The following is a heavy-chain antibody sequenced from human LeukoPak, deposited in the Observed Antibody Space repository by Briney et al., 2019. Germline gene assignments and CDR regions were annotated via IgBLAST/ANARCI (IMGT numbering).Heavy chain of an antibody. Sequence: GGSLRLSCAASGFTFSSYAMHWVRRAPGKALEWVATISSDGGNRYYSDSVQGRFTISRDNSKNTLYLQMNSLRPEDTAVFHCARGRAVTGSTVIDYWGQGTLVTVSS. CDR1: GFTFSSYA. V-gene: IGHV3-30-3*01. CDR3: ARGRAVTGSTVIDY. D-gene: IGHD6-19*01. CDR2: ISSDGGNR. J-gene: IGHJ4*02.